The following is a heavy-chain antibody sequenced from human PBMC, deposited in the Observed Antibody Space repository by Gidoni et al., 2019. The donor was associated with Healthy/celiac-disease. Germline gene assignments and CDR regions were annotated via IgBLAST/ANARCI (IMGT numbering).Heavy chain of an antibody. J-gene: IGHJ2*01. CDR3: ARDYGDYGWYFDL. D-gene: IGHD4-17*01. V-gene: IGHV3-30*07. Sequence: FTISRDNSKNTLYLQMNSLRAEDTAVYYCARDYGDYGWYFDLWGRGTLVTVSS.